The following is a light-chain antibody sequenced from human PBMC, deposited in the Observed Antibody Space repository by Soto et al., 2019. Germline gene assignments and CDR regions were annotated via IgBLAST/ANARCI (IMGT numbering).Light chain of an antibody. CDR1: SSNIGSNT. V-gene: IGLV1-44*01. Sequence: QCVLTQPLSASGTPGQRGTISCSGSSSNIGSNTVNWYQQLPGTAPKLVIYSNNQRPSGVPDRFSGSKSGTSASLAISGLQSEDEADYYCVAWDDSLNGYVVFGGGTKVTVL. J-gene: IGLJ2*01. CDR2: SNN. CDR3: VAWDDSLNGYVV.